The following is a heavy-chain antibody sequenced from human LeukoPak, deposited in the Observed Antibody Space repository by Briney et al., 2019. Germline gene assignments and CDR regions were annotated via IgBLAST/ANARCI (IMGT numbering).Heavy chain of an antibody. V-gene: IGHV4-39*01. J-gene: IGHJ4*02. CDR2: IYYSGST. D-gene: IGHD6-19*01. CDR1: GGSISSSSYY. CDR3: ASFLSGWDY. Sequence: SETLSLTCTVSGGSISSSSYYWGWIRQPPGQGLEWIGSIYYSGSTYYNPSLKSRVTISVDTSKNQFSLKLSSVTAADTAVYYCASFLSGWDYWGQGTLVTVSS.